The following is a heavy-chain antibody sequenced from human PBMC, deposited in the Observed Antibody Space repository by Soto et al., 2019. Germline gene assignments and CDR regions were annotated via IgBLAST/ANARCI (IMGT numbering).Heavy chain of an antibody. V-gene: IGHV3-48*02. CDR3: AEDFDWLLYH. Sequence: EVQLVESGGGLVQPGGSLRLSCAASGFTFSSYSMNWVRQAPGKGLEWVSYISSSSSTIYYADSVKGRFTISRDNAKNSLYLQMTSLRDEDTAVYYCAEDFDWLLYHWGQGTLVTVSS. J-gene: IGHJ5*02. CDR2: ISSSSSTI. CDR1: GFTFSSYS. D-gene: IGHD3-9*01.